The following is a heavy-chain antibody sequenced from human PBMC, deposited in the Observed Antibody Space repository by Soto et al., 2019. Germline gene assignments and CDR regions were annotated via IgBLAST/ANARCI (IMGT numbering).Heavy chain of an antibody. Sequence: SVKFSCKASGGTFRRYADSWVRQAPGQGLEWTGGLIPIFGTANYAQKFQVRVTITADESTRTAYMELSSLRSEDTAVYYCARGECRSTGCFQKYYYGMDVWGEGTTATVS. CDR2: LIPIFGTA. J-gene: IGHJ6*02. CDR1: GGTFRRYA. V-gene: IGHV1-69*01. CDR3: ARGECRSTGCFQKYYYGMDV. D-gene: IGHD2-2*01.